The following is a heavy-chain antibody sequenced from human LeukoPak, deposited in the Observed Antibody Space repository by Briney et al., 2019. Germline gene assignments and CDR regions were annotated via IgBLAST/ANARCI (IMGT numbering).Heavy chain of an antibody. CDR1: GYTFTSYA. V-gene: IGHV7-4-1*02. D-gene: IGHD2-15*01. CDR2: INTNTGNP. Sequence: ASVKVSCKASGYTFTSYAMNWVRQAPGQGLEWMGWINTNTGNPTYAQGFTGRFVFSLDTSVSTAYLQISSLKAEDTAVYYCARDRYCSGGSCYQRAYNWFDPWGQGTLVTVSS. CDR3: ARDRYCSGGSCYQRAYNWFDP. J-gene: IGHJ5*02.